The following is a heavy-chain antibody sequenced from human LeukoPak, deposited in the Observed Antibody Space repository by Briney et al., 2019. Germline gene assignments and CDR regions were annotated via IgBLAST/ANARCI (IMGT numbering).Heavy chain of an antibody. CDR1: GGSFSGYY. V-gene: IGHV4-34*01. D-gene: IGHD5-18*01. CDR2: INHSGST. J-gene: IGHJ4*02. Sequence: PSETLSLTCAVYGGSFSGYYWRWIRQLPGKGLEWIGEINHSGSTNYNPSLKSRVTISVDTSKNQFSLKLSSVTAADTAVYYCASSRGYSYGFFDYWGQGSLVTVSS. CDR3: ASSRGYSYGFFDY.